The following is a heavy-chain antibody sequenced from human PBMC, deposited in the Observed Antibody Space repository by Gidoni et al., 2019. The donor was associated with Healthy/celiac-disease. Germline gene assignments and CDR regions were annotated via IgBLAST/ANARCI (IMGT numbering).Heavy chain of an antibody. Sequence: EVQLVESGGGLVKPGGSLRLSCAASGFTFSNAWLSWVRQAPGKGLEWVGRIKSKTDGGTTDYAAPVKGRFTISRDDSKNTLYLQMNSLKTEDTAVYYCTTDVTSHSGGTGYYDSTWGQGTLVTVSS. CDR1: GFTFSNAW. CDR2: IKSKTDGGTT. V-gene: IGHV3-15*01. J-gene: IGHJ5*02. CDR3: TTDVTSHSGGTGYYDST. D-gene: IGHD3-22*01.